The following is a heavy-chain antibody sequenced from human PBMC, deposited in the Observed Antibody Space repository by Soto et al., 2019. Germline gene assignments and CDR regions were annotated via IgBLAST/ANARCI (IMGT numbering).Heavy chain of an antibody. CDR3: AVSPGGDRQMAWFDP. D-gene: IGHD2-21*02. V-gene: IGHV4-31*03. J-gene: IGHJ5*02. CDR2: IYNSGNT. Sequence: QVQLQESGPGLVKPSQTLSLTCTVSGGSISNGDYSWTWIRQHPGKGLEWIGFIYNSGNTYNNPSLKSRITISVDTSKNQFSLSLNSVTVADTAVYYCAVSPGGDRQMAWFDPWGQGTLVTVSS. CDR1: GGSISNGDYS.